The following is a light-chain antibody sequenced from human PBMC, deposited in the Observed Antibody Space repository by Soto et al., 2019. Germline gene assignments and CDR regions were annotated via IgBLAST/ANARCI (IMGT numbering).Light chain of an antibody. Sequence: DIQMTQSPSSLSASVGDRVTITCRASQGIHDYLAWYQQKPGKVPKLLIYAASTLQPGVPSRFSGSGSGTDFTLTISSLHPEDVATYYCQQYYGAPTWTFGKGTKVEIK. V-gene: IGKV1-27*01. CDR2: AAS. CDR1: QGIHDY. CDR3: QQYYGAPTWT. J-gene: IGKJ1*01.